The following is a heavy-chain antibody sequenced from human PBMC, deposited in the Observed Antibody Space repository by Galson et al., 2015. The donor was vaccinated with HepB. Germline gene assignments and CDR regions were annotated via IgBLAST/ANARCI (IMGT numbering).Heavy chain of an antibody. D-gene: IGHD4/OR15-4a*01. J-gene: IGHJ4*02. CDR2: ISANSGNT. CDR1: GYTFTTNG. CDR3: AGDRDYRFDY. Sequence: SCKASGYTFTTNGISWVRQAPGQGLEWMGWISANSGNTKYAQNLQGRVTLTRDTSTSTAYLELRSLRSDDTAAYYCAGDRDYRFDYWGQGTLVTVSS. V-gene: IGHV1-18*04.